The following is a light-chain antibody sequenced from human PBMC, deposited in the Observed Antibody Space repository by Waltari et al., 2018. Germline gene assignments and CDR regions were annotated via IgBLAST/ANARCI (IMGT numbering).Light chain of an antibody. V-gene: IGKV4-1*01. CDR3: QQYYSTPRG. CDR1: QSVLYSSNNKNY. CDR2: WAS. Sequence: DSLAVSLGERATINCKSSQSVLYSSNNKNYLAWYQQKPGQPPKLLIYWASTRESGVPDRFSGSGSGTDFTLTISSLQAEDVAVYYCQQYYSTPRGFGQGPSWRSN. J-gene: IGKJ2*03.